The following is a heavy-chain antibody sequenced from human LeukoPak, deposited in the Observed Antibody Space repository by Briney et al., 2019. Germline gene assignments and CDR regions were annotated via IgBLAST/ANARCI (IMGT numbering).Heavy chain of an antibody. V-gene: IGHV5-51*01. CDR1: GFSFTSYW. Sequence: GESLKISCKGSGFSFTSYWIAWVRQMPGKGLEWMGIIFPSDSDTRYSPSFQGQVTISADKSISTAYLQWRSLKASDTAMYFCARMSAFDIWGQGTMVTVSS. CDR2: IFPSDSDT. CDR3: ARMSAFDI. J-gene: IGHJ3*02.